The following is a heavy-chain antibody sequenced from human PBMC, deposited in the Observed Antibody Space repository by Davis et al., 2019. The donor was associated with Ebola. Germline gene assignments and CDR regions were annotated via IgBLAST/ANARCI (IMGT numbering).Heavy chain of an antibody. Sequence: SGPTLVKPTQTLTLTCTFSGFSLTTSGVGVGWIRQPPGKALEWLALIYWDDAKRYSPSLQSRLTITKDTSKNQVVLTMTNMDPVDTASYYCAHKTHDAFDIWGQRTMVTVSS. CDR2: IYWDDAK. J-gene: IGHJ3*02. CDR1: GFSLTTSGVG. V-gene: IGHV2-5*02. CDR3: AHKTHDAFDI.